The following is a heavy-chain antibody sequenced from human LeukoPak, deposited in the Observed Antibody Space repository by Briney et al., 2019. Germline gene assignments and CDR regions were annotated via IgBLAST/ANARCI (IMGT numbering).Heavy chain of an antibody. V-gene: IGHV1-18*01. J-gene: IGHJ3*02. Sequence: GSSVKVSCKASGGTFSSYAISWVRQAPGQGLEWMGWISAYNGNTNYAQKLQGRVTMTTDTSTSTAYMELRSLRSDDTAVYYCARVGLWFGVNAFDIWGQGTMVTVSS. D-gene: IGHD3-10*01. CDR1: GGTFSSYA. CDR2: ISAYNGNT. CDR3: ARVGLWFGVNAFDI.